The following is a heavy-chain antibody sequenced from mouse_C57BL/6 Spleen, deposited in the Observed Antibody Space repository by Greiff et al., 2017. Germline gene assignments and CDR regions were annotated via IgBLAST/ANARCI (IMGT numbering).Heavy chain of an antibody. J-gene: IGHJ1*03. CDR1: GYTFTDYN. CDR3: AREGKLDYGSSLHWYFDV. V-gene: IGHV1-18*01. Sequence: VQLQQSGPELVKPGASVKIPCKASGYTFTDYNMDWVKQSHGKSLEWIGDINPNNGGTIYNQKFKGKATLTVDKSSSTAYMELRSLTSEDTAVYYCAREGKLDYGSSLHWYFDVWGTGTTVTVSS. CDR2: INPNNGGT. D-gene: IGHD1-1*01.